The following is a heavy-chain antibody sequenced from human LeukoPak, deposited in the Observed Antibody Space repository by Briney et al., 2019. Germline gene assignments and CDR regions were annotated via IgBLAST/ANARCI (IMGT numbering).Heavy chain of an antibody. J-gene: IGHJ5*02. V-gene: IGHV4-34*01. CDR1: GGSFSGYY. CDR3: ARAPSPYGGFDP. Sequence: SETLSLTCAVYGGSFSGYYWSWIRQPPGKGLEWIGEINHSGSTNYNPSLKSRVTISVDTSKNQFSLKLSSVTAADTAVYYCARAPSPYGGFDPWGQGTLVTVSS. D-gene: IGHD4-17*01. CDR2: INHSGST.